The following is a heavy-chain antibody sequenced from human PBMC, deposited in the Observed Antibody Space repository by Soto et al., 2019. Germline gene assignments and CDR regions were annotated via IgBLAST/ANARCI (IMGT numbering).Heavy chain of an antibody. J-gene: IGHJ5*02. CDR3: AKDRAFWFGEGGWFDP. Sequence: EVQLVESGGGLVQPGGSLRLSCAASGFIFDSFALSWVRPAPGKGLAWVSGIGGSGGRTYYADSVKGRFTISRDNSKNTLYLQMSSLSAEDTAIYYCAKDRAFWFGEGGWFDPWGQGTLVTVSS. CDR2: IGGSGGRT. CDR1: GFIFDSFA. V-gene: IGHV3-23*04. D-gene: IGHD3-10*01.